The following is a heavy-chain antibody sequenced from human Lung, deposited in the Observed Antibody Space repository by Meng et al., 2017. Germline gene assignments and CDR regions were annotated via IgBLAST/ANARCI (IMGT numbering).Heavy chain of an antibody. Sequence: QVQLVQSGAEVKMPGSSVNVACKTSGGSFSTRTFSWVRQAPGQGLEWMGGLIAVFDKTKAAPRFQDRVTFTADESTSTAYMELSSLTFDDTAVYFCARGRRNEPLFDYWGQGTLVTVSS. V-gene: IGHV1-69*13. D-gene: IGHD1-14*01. J-gene: IGHJ4*02. CDR1: GGSFSTRT. CDR2: LIAVFDKT. CDR3: ARGRRNEPLFDY.